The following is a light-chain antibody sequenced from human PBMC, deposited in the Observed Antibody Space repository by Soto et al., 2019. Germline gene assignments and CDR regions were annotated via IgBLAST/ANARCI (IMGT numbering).Light chain of an antibody. CDR3: QHSYSAPYT. CDR1: QSIRKY. J-gene: IGKJ2*01. CDR2: AAS. Sequence: DIQMTQAPSYLSESVGYSVSITCRPSQSIRKYLNWYQQKPAKAPKLLIYAASSLQSGVPSWFSRSGYATEFTLTFSSLPPEDFATYYHQHSYSAPYTFGQGTKLEIK. V-gene: IGKV1-39*01.